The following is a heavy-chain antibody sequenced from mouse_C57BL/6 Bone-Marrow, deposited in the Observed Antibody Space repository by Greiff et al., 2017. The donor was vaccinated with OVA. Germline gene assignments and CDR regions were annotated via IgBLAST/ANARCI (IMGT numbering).Heavy chain of an antibody. CDR1: GYTFTSYG. J-gene: IGHJ2*01. CDR3: ARCTTVVARGYFDY. Sequence: DVQLQESGAELVRPGSSVKMSCKTSGYTFTSYGINWVKQRPGQGLEWIGYIYIGNGYTEYNEKFKGKATLTSDTSSSTAYMQLSSLTSEDSAIYFCARCTTVVARGYFDYWGQGTTLTVSS. D-gene: IGHD1-1*01. CDR2: IYIGNGYT. V-gene: IGHV1-58*01.